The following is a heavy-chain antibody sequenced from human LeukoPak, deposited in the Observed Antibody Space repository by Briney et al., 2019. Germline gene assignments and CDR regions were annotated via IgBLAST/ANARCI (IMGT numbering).Heavy chain of an antibody. V-gene: IGHV3-21*01. CDR2: ISSSSSYI. J-gene: IGHJ4*02. CDR3: ARVGSRGYYFDY. D-gene: IGHD1-26*01. Sequence: PGGSLRLSCAASGFTFSSYMMNWVRQAPGKGLEWVSCISSSSSYISYADSVKGRFTISRDNANNSLYLQMNSLTAEDTAVFYCARVGSRGYYFDYWGQGTLVSVSS. CDR1: GFTFSSYM.